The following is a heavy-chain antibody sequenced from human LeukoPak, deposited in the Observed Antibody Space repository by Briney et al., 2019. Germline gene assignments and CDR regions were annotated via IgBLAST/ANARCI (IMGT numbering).Heavy chain of an antibody. V-gene: IGHV1-2*02. CDR2: INPNSGGT. J-gene: IGHJ2*01. D-gene: IGHD4-23*01. CDR1: GYTFTGYY. Sequence: GASVKVSCKASGYTFTGYYMHWVRQAPGQGLEWMGWINPNSGGTNYAQKFQGRVTMTRDTSISTAYIELSRLRSDDTAVYYCARDYGGNSQRYFDLWGRGTLVTVSS. CDR3: ARDYGGNSQRYFDL.